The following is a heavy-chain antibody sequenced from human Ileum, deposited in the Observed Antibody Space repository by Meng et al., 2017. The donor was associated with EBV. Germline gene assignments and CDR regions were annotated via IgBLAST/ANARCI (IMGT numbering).Heavy chain of an antibody. CDR2: MSYSGST. CDR1: GGSVRSAHSF. Sequence: QVQLPESGPVLVKPSETLSLPCIVSGGSVRSAHSFWTWIRQPPGKGLEWIGYMSYSGSTNYSPPLESRVTISVDTSKNQFSLKLSSVTAADTAVYYCAGDPHSGSPHWGQGTLVTVSS. CDR3: AGDPHSGSPH. J-gene: IGHJ4*02. V-gene: IGHV4-61*01. D-gene: IGHD1-26*01.